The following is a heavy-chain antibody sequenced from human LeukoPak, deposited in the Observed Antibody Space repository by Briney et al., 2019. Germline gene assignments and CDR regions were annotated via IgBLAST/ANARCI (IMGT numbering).Heavy chain of an antibody. Sequence: ASVKVSCKASGYTFTGYYMHWVRQAPGQGLEWMGRINPNSGGTNYAQKFQGRVTMTRDTSISTAYMELSSLRSEDTAVYYCATWDSSGYQPGWFDPWGQGTLVTVSS. J-gene: IGHJ5*02. CDR2: INPNSGGT. CDR3: ATWDSSGYQPGWFDP. V-gene: IGHV1-2*06. D-gene: IGHD3-22*01. CDR1: GYTFTGYY.